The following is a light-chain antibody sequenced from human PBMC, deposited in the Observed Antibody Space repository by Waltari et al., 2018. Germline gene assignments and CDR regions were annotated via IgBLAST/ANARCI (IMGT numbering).Light chain of an antibody. Sequence: QSALTQPASVSGSPGQSITISCTGTSSAVGGYNYVSWYQQHPGKAPKLMIYDVSNRPSGVSNRFSGSKSGNTASLTISGLQAEDEADYYCSSYTSSSTLEDVVFGGGTKLTVL. CDR1: SSAVGGYNY. V-gene: IGLV2-14*03. CDR2: DVS. J-gene: IGLJ2*01. CDR3: SSYTSSSTLEDVV.